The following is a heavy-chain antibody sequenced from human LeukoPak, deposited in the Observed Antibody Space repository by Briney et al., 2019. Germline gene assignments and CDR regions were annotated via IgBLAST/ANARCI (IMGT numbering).Heavy chain of an antibody. D-gene: IGHD1-26*01. V-gene: IGHV1-69*04. J-gene: IGHJ3*02. CDR2: IIPILGIA. CDR1: GYTFTSYG. CDR3: ARARGSYYAFDI. Sequence: SVKVSCKASGYTFTSYGISWVRQAPGQGLEWMGRIIPILGIANYTQKFQGRVTITADKSTSTAYMELSSLRSEDTAVYYCARARGSYYAFDIWGQGTMVTVSS.